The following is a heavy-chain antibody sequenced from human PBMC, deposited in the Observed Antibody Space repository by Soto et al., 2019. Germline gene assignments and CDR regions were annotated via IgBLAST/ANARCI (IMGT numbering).Heavy chain of an antibody. CDR2: IYYSGST. V-gene: IGHV4-59*01. D-gene: IGHD3-10*01. Sequence: SETLSLTCTVAGGSISSYYLSWIRQPPGKGLEWIGYIYYSGSTNYNPSLKSRVTISVDTSKNQFSLKLSSVTAADTAVYYCARGPWWHYGSGTYYYYYYMDVWGKGTTVTVSS. CDR1: GGSISSYY. J-gene: IGHJ6*03. CDR3: ARGPWWHYGSGTYYYYYYMDV.